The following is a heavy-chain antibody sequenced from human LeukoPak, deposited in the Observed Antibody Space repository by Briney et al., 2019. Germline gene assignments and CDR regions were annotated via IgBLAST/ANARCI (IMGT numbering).Heavy chain of an antibody. Sequence: SETLSLTCTVSGGSISSGGYYWSWIRQHPGKGLEWIGYIYYSGSTYYNPSLKSRVTISVDTSKNQFSLKPSSVTAADTAVYYCARGHVDIVALGWFDPWGQGTLVTVSS. CDR1: GGSISSGGYY. CDR2: IYYSGST. V-gene: IGHV4-31*03. D-gene: IGHD5-12*01. CDR3: ARGHVDIVALGWFDP. J-gene: IGHJ5*02.